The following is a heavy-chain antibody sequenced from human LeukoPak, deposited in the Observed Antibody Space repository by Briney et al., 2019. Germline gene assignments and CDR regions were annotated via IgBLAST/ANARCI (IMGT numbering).Heavy chain of an antibody. J-gene: IGHJ4*02. CDR2: ISYDGSNK. CDR1: GFTFSSYG. V-gene: IGHV3-30*18. CDR3: AKAGDCSSTSCSYYFDY. D-gene: IGHD2-2*01. Sequence: GRSLRLSCAASGFTFSSYGMHWVRQAPGKGLEWVAVISYDGSNKYYADSVEGRFTISRDNSKNTLYLQMNSLRAEDTAVYYCAKAGDCSSTSCSYYFDYWGQGTLVTVSS.